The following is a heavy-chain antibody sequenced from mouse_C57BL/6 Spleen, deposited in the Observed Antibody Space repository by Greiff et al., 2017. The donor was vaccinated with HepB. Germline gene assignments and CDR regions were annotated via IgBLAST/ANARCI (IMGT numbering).Heavy chain of an antibody. Sequence: EVKVVESGGGLVKPGGSLKLSCAASGFTFSDYGMHWVRQAPEKGLEWVAYISSGSSTIYYADTVKGRFTISRDNAKNTLFLQMTSLRSEDTAMYYCARSTVVGYAMDYWGQGTSVTVSS. CDR3: ARSTVVGYAMDY. J-gene: IGHJ4*01. CDR1: GFTFSDYG. V-gene: IGHV5-17*01. D-gene: IGHD1-1*01. CDR2: ISSGSSTI.